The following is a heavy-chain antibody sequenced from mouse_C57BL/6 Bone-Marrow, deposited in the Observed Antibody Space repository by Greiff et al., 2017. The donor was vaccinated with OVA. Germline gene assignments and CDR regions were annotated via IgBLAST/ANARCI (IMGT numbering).Heavy chain of an antibody. D-gene: IGHD2-1*01. J-gene: IGHJ1*03. CDR2: IHPNSGST. Sequence: QVQLQQPGAELVKPGASVKLSCKASGYTFTSYWMHWVKQRPGQGLEWIGMIHPNSGSTNYNEKFKSKATLTVDKSSSTAYMQLSSLTSEDSAVYYCAREGIYGNSHWYFDVWGTGTTVTVSS. V-gene: IGHV1-64*01. CDR1: GYTFTSYW. CDR3: AREGIYGNSHWYFDV.